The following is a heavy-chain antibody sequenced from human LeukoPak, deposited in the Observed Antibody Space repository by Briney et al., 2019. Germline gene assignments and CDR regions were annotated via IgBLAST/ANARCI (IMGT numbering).Heavy chain of an antibody. CDR1: GCSLSTHH. CDR3: ARGYDSSAYYPFNY. D-gene: IGHD3-22*01. Sequence: SETLSVTCVVSGCSLSTHHWMWIRQYPGRGLEWIGYISDSGSTNYNPSLKSRVTISVDTSKNQFSLMLSSVTAADTAVYYCARGYDSSAYYPFNYWGQGTLVTVSS. J-gene: IGHJ4*02. V-gene: IGHV4-59*11. CDR2: ISDSGST.